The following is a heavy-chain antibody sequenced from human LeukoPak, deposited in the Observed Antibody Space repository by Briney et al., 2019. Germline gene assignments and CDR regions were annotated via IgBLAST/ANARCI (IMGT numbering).Heavy chain of an antibody. CDR1: SGSISSYY. CDR2: TYYSGST. CDR3: ARRFCGGGSCYIDY. Sequence: PSETLSLTCTVSSGSISSYYWSWIRQPPGKGLQWIGYTYYSGSTNYNPSLQSRVTISVDTSKNQFSLKLSSVTAADTAVYYCARRFCGGGSCYIDYWGQGTLVTVSS. V-gene: IGHV4-59*08. D-gene: IGHD2-15*01. J-gene: IGHJ4*02.